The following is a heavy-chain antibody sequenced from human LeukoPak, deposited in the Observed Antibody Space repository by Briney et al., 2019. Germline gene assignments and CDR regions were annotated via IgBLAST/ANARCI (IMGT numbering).Heavy chain of an antibody. CDR3: ARAPSGSRFCDY. D-gene: IGHD1-26*01. J-gene: IGHJ4*02. V-gene: IGHV4-34*01. CDR1: GYSFNNYA. Sequence: GSLRLSCVASGYSFNNYAMNWVRQPPGKGLEWIGEINHSGSTNNNPSLKSRVTISVDTSKNQFSLKLSSVTAADTAVYYCARAPSGSRFCDYWGQGTLVTVSS. CDR2: INHSGST.